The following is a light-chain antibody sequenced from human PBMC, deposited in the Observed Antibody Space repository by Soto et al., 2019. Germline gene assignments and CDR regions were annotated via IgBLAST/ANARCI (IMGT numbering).Light chain of an antibody. CDR2: AAS. J-gene: IGKJ4*01. CDR1: QSITTY. Sequence: DIQMTQSPSSLSASVGDRVTITCRTSQSITTYLNWYRKKPGKAPKLLIYAASSLQSGVPSRFSGSGSETEFNLSISSLQTEDFATYLCQQMYSATLTFGGGTKVDIK. CDR3: QQMYSATLT. V-gene: IGKV1-39*01.